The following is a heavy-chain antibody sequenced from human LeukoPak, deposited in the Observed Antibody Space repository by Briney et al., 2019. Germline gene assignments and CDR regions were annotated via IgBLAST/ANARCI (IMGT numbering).Heavy chain of an antibody. Sequence: GGSLRLSCAATGFSFSTAWMSWVRQAPGKGLEWVGRIRSKSYGNTTDYAASVKGRFTISRDDSDNTLYLQMSSLKIEDTAVYYCTTDLGGYYTGGSCYTGLYNCFDPWGQGTLVTVSS. D-gene: IGHD2-15*01. CDR3: TTDLGGYYTGGSCYTGLYNCFDP. V-gene: IGHV3-15*01. CDR1: GFSFSTAW. J-gene: IGHJ5*02. CDR2: IRSKSYGNTT.